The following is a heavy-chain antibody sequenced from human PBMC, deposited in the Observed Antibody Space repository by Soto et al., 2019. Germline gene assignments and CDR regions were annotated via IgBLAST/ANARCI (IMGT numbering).Heavy chain of an antibody. CDR3: VKVSTFYDILTGYYSTNFFDP. D-gene: IGHD3-9*01. CDR2: ISSDGDIT. V-gene: IGHV3-64D*06. J-gene: IGHJ5*02. CDR1: GFTFSEYS. Sequence: GSLRLSCSASGFTFSEYSMHWVRQAPGKGLQYVSTISSDGDITYYADSVKGRFTISRDNSKNTLYLQMNSLRPEDTAVYHCVKVSTFYDILTGYYSTNFFDPWGQGTLVTVS.